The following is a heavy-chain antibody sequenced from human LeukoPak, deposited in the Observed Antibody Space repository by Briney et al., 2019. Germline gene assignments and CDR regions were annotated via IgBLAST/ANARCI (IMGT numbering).Heavy chain of an antibody. J-gene: IGHJ3*02. CDR1: GFTFSIYA. CDR3: ARRGPDYSNYDAFDI. CDR2: MSYDGTNK. Sequence: HSGGSLRLSRAASGFTFSIYAVHWVRHAPGKGLGWVAVMSYDGTNKYYADSGEGRFTISRDNTKNTLYLQMNSVRVEDTAVYYCARRGPDYSNYDAFDIWGQGTMVTVSS. D-gene: IGHD4-11*01. V-gene: IGHV3-30*04.